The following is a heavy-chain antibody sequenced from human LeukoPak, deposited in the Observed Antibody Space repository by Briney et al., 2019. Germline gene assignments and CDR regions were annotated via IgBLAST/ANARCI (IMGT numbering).Heavy chain of an antibody. J-gene: IGHJ4*02. Sequence: GGSLRLSCVASGFTFSKYGMHWVRQAPGKGLQWLAIIWYDGHNNYYADSVKGRFTISRDNSKNTLFLEMNDLKAEDTAVYCCAREWGLIAVAGDPGYWGQGTLVTVSS. CDR3: AREWGLIAVAGDPGY. D-gene: IGHD2-21*01. V-gene: IGHV3-33*01. CDR2: IWYDGHNN. CDR1: GFTFSKYG.